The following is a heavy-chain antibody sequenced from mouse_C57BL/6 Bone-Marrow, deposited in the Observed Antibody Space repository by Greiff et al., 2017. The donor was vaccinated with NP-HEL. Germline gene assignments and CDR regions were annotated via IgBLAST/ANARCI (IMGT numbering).Heavy chain of an antibody. CDR2: ISYSGST. Sequence: DVKLQESGPGMVKPSQSLSLTCTVTGYSITSGYDWHWIRHFPGNKLEWMGYISYSGSTNYNPSLKSRISITHDTSKNHFFLKLNSVTTEDTATYYCARAIYYDYQYYFDYWGQGTTLTVSS. CDR3: ARAIYYDYQYYFDY. D-gene: IGHD2-4*01. CDR1: GYSITSGYD. V-gene: IGHV3-1*01. J-gene: IGHJ2*01.